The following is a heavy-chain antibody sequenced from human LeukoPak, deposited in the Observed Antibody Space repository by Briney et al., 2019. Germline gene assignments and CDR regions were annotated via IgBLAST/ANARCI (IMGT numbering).Heavy chain of an antibody. D-gene: IGHD4-17*01. CDR3: AKKVPYGDYLPWY. J-gene: IGHJ4*02. CDR1: GFTFSSYA. CDR2: ISGSGGST. Sequence: SGGSLRLSCAASGFTFSSYAMGWVRQAPGKGLEWVSAISGSGGSTYYADSVKGRFTISRDNSKNTLYLQMNSLRAEDTAVYYCAKKVPYGDYLPWYWGQGTLVTVSS. V-gene: IGHV3-23*01.